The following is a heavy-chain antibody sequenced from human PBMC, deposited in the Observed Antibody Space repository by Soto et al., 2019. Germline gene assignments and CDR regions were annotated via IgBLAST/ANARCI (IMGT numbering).Heavy chain of an antibody. D-gene: IGHD3-10*01. Sequence: PGESLRISGKGSGYSFAGYGIGWVRQMPGKGLEWMGIIYPGDSDTRYSPSFQGQVTISADKSISTAYLQWSSLKASDTAMYYCARPRMVRGVNYYYYMDVWGKGTTVTVSS. V-gene: IGHV5-51*01. J-gene: IGHJ6*03. CDR3: ARPRMVRGVNYYYYMDV. CDR2: IYPGDSDT. CDR1: GYSFAGYG.